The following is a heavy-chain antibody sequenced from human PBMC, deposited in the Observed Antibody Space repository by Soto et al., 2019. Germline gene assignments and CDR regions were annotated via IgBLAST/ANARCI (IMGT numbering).Heavy chain of an antibody. D-gene: IGHD5-18*01. Sequence: DVHLVESGGGLVQPGGSLRLSCAASGFSFSNYGMSWVRQAPGKGLEWVSHISGSGTNIYYAGSVKGRFTVSRDIAKNSLFLQMNSLIDEDTAVYYCARCRYSYGYAFDSWGQGTLVTVS. CDR2: ISGSGTNI. CDR3: ARCRYSYGYAFDS. CDR1: GFSFSNYG. J-gene: IGHJ4*02. V-gene: IGHV3-48*02.